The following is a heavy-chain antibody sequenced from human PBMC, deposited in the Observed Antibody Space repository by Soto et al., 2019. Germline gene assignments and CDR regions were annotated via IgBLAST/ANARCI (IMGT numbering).Heavy chain of an antibody. D-gene: IGHD3-9*01. CDR3: ARTFDTITYYFDY. CDR2: ISFDGNII. Sequence: QVHLVESGGGVGQPGGSLRLSCAASEFIFSSYAMHWIRQAPGKGLEWVAVISFDGNIIHYADSVKGRFIISRDNSKNTLYLQMHSLSGEDTAVYYCARTFDTITYYFDYWGQGTLVTVSS. J-gene: IGHJ4*02. V-gene: IGHV3-30-3*01. CDR1: EFIFSSYA.